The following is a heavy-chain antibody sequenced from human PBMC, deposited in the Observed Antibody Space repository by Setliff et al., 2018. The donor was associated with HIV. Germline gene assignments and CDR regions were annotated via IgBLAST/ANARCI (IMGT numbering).Heavy chain of an antibody. CDR3: ARRAYCSSTTCFDN. CDR1: GDSISSSRSF. J-gene: IGHJ4*02. V-gene: IGHV3-66*04. Sequence: ETLSLTCTVSGDSISSSRSFWGWIRQSPGKGLEWVSIIYSDDYTKYADSLKGRFTISRDTSKNTLYLQMNSLRAEDTAVYYCARRAYCSSTTCFDNWGQGTLVTVS. D-gene: IGHD2-2*01. CDR2: IYSDDYT.